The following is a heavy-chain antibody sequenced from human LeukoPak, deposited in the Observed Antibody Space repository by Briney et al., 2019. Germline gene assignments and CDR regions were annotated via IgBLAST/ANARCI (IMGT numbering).Heavy chain of an antibody. V-gene: IGHV3-33*01. CDR1: GLTFSDYT. CDR2: IWFDGSKE. J-gene: IGHJ5*02. CDR3: ERERALNWFYP. Sequence: GRSLRLSCAASGLTFSDYTMHWVRQAPGKGLEWVAVIWFDGSKEYYADSVKGRFTISRDTSKNTLYLQMNSLRAEDTAVYYCERERALNWFYPWGQGTLVTVSS.